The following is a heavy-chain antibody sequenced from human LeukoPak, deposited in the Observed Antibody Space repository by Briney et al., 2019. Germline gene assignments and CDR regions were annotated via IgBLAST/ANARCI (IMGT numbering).Heavy chain of an antibody. V-gene: IGHV3-53*01. CDR2: IYSGGST. J-gene: IGHJ4*02. CDR3: ARGDSSGNFDY. D-gene: IGHD3-22*01. Sequence: PGGSLRLTCAASGFTVSSNYMSWVRQAPGKGLEWVSVIYSGGSTYYADSVKGRFTISRDNSKNTLYLQMNSLRAEDTAVYYCARGDSSGNFDYWGQGTLVTVSS. CDR1: GFTVSSNY.